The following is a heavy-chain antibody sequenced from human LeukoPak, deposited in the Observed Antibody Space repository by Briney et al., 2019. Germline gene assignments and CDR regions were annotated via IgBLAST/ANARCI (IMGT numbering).Heavy chain of an antibody. CDR3: ARDQWGNNRGVHPGY. Sequence: ASVKVSCKASGYTFTSYGISWVRQAHGQGLEWMGWISAYNGNTNYAQKLQGRVTMTTDTSTSTAYMELRSLRSDDTAVYYCARDQWGNNRGVHPGYWGQGTLVTVSS. J-gene: IGHJ4*02. CDR2: ISAYNGNT. D-gene: IGHD3-10*01. CDR1: GYTFTSYG. V-gene: IGHV1-18*01.